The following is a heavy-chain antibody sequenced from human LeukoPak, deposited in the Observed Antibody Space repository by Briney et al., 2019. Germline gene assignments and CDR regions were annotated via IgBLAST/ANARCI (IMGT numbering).Heavy chain of an antibody. Sequence: GGSLRLSCAASGFTFSSYSMNWVRQAPGKGLEWVSSISSSSSYIYYADSVKGRFTISRDNAKNSLSLQMNGLRAEDTAVYYCARDFGRTSDWQPRLYYGMDVWGQGTTVTVSS. J-gene: IGHJ6*02. CDR2: ISSSSSYI. CDR3: ARDFGRTSDWQPRLYYGMDV. D-gene: IGHD2-2*01. CDR1: GFTFSSYS. V-gene: IGHV3-21*01.